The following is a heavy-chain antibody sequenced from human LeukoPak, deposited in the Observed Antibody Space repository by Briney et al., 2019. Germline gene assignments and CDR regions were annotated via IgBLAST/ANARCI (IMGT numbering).Heavy chain of an antibody. D-gene: IGHD3-10*01. CDR3: AREGTSGGLNWLDP. Sequence: PSETLSLTCTVSGGSISSYYWSWIRQPAGKGLEWIGRIYTSGSTNYNPSLKSRVTMSVDTSKNQFSLRLSSVNAADTAVYFWAREGTSGGLNWLDPWGQGTLVTVSS. CDR1: GGSISSYY. J-gene: IGHJ5*02. CDR2: IYTSGST. V-gene: IGHV4-4*07.